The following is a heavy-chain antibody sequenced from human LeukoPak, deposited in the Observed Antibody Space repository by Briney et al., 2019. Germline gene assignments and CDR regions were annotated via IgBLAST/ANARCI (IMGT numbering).Heavy chain of an antibody. D-gene: IGHD3-10*01. J-gene: IGHJ4*02. CDR2: IYASGST. V-gene: IGHV4-4*07. CDR3: ARTSARGAQFHY. Sequence: PSETLSLTCTVSGGSISNYYWIWIRQPAGMGLEWIGRIYASGSTNYNPSLKSRVTMSVDTSNNQFSLNLSSVTAADTAVYYCARTSARGAQFHYWGQGTLVTVSS. CDR1: GGSISNYY.